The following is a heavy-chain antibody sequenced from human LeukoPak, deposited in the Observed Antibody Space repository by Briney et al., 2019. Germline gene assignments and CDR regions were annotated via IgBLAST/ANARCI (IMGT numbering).Heavy chain of an antibody. CDR2: IYHSGST. D-gene: IGHD2-15*01. CDR3: ARDQAFVTPIDY. V-gene: IGHV4-38-2*02. J-gene: IGHJ4*02. Sequence: SETLSLTCNVSGYSVSSGYYWGWIRQPPGKGLEWIGSIYHSGSTYYNPSLKSRVTISVDTSKNQFSLKLSSVTAADTAVYYCARDQAFVTPIDYWGQGTLVTVSS. CDR1: GYSVSSGYY.